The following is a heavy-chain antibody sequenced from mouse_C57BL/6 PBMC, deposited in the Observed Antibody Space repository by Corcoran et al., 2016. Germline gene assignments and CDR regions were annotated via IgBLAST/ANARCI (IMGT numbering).Heavy chain of an antibody. Sequence: QVQLQQSGAELVKPGASVKISCKASGSAFSSYWMNWVKQRPGKGLEWIGQIYPGDGDTNYNGKFKGKATLTADKSSSTAYMQLSSLTSEDSAVYFCAREGPYYYGSKYFDVWGTGTTVTVSS. CDR3: AREGPYYYGSKYFDV. CDR1: GSAFSSYW. D-gene: IGHD1-1*01. J-gene: IGHJ1*03. CDR2: IYPGDGDT. V-gene: IGHV1-80*01.